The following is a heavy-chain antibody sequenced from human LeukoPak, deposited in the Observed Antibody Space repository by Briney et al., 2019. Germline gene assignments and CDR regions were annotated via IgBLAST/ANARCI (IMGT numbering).Heavy chain of an antibody. CDR3: ARGGSPPEALGDAFDI. CDR2: VSSDGSST. D-gene: IGHD1-26*01. CDR1: GFTFSSHW. V-gene: IGHV3-74*01. J-gene: IGHJ3*02. Sequence: AGGTLRLSCAASGFTFSSHWMHWVRRAPGKGLVWVSRVSSDGSSTRYADSVQGRFTISRDNAKNTLYLQMNSLRAGDTAVYYCARGGSPPEALGDAFDIWGQGTMVTVSS.